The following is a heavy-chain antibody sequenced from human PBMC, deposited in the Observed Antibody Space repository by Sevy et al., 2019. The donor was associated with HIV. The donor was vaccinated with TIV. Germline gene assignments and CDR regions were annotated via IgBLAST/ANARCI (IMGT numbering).Heavy chain of an antibody. D-gene: IGHD3-3*01. CDR2: ISFSGSKT. Sequence: GSLRLSCAAAGFNFNNYAMTWVRQAPGKGLEWVSGISFSGSKTYYAESVKGRFSISRDPSKNTLYLQMNNVRVEDTAVYFCAQTPFMDFWNDYYSFYFDFWGQGTLVTVSS. CDR3: AQTPFMDFWNDYYSFYFDF. CDR1: GFNFNNYA. V-gene: IGHV3-23*01. J-gene: IGHJ4*02.